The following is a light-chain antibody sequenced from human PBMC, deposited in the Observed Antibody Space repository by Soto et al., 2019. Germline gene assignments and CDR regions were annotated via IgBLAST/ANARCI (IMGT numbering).Light chain of an antibody. CDR1: QSVDTTF. CDR3: QQFDNPLFT. Sequence: EIVLTQSPGSLSLSPGQRATLSCRASQSVDTTFFAWYQKKPGQAPRLLIYGASKRATGIPDRFSGSGSGTDFTLIISSLQPEDVATYYCQQFDNPLFTFGPGTKVDIK. J-gene: IGKJ3*01. CDR2: GAS. V-gene: IGKV3-20*01.